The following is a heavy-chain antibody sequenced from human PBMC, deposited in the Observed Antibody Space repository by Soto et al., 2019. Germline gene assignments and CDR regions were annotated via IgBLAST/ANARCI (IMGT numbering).Heavy chain of an antibody. CDR2: INGDGGRK. CDR1: GFTFSDYW. D-gene: IGHD6-6*01. V-gene: IGHV3-7*05. J-gene: IGHJ4*02. Sequence: GGSLRLSCVASGFTFSDYWMTWVRQAPGKGLEWVSNINGDGGRKYYVDSVKGRFTISRDNSKNTLYLQLKSLRAEDTVVYYCAISSAARPDSAIDYWGQGTLVTVSS. CDR3: AISSAARPDSAIDY.